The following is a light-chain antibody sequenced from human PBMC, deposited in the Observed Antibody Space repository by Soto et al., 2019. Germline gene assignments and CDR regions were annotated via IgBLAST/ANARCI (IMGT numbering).Light chain of an antibody. Sequence: DIQMTQSPSSLSASVGDRVTITCRASQTISTYLNWYQQKPGKAPKLLIYAPSTLQSGVPSRFSGSGSGTDFTLAINSLQPEDFATYDCQQNHGIPYTFGQGTKLEIK. V-gene: IGKV1-39*01. J-gene: IGKJ2*01. CDR3: QQNHGIPYT. CDR2: APS. CDR1: QTISTY.